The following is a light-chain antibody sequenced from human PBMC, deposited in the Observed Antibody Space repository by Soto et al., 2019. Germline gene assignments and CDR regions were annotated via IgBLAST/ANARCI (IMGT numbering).Light chain of an antibody. CDR2: AAS. CDR3: RQSYSTLT. CDR1: QSISSY. J-gene: IGKJ4*01. V-gene: IGKV1-39*01. Sequence: DIQMTQSPSSLSASVGDRVAITCRASQSISSYLNWYQQKPGKAPKILIYAASSLQSGVPSRFSGSGSGTDFTLTISSLQPEDFATYYCRQSYSTLTFGGGTKVEIK.